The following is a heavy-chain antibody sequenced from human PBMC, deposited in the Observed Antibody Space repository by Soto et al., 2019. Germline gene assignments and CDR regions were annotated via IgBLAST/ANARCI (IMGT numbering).Heavy chain of an antibody. CDR2: INPSGGST. J-gene: IGHJ4*02. Sequence: GASVKVSCKTSGYTFTSYYMHWVRQAPGQGLEWMGIINPSGGSTSYAQKFQGRVTMTRDTSTSTVYMELSSLRSEDTAVYYCARDRIEDSSGYALGYWGQGTLVTVSS. V-gene: IGHV1-46*01. D-gene: IGHD3-22*01. CDR3: ARDRIEDSSGYALGY. CDR1: GYTFTSYY.